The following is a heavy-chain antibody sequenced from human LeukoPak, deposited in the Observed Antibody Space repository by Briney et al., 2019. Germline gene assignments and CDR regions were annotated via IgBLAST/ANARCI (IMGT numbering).Heavy chain of an antibody. J-gene: IGHJ4*02. Sequence: GGSLRISCTASGFSFSTYAMSWVRQAPGKGREWVSAISGSGGSTYYADSVKGRFTISRDNSKNTLYLQMNSLRAEDTAVYYCAEDMYSSSSGGFDYWGQGTLVTVSS. CDR2: ISGSGGST. CDR1: GFSFSTYA. D-gene: IGHD6-6*01. CDR3: AEDMYSSSSGGFDY. V-gene: IGHV3-23*01.